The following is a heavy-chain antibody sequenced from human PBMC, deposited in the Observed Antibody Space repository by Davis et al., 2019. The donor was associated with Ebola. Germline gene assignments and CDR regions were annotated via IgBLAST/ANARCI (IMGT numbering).Heavy chain of an antibody. Sequence: GGSLRLSCAASGFTVSSNYMSWVRQAPGKGLEWVSVTYSGGSTYYADSVKGRFTISRDNSKNTLYLQMNSLRAEDTAVYYCARDGSAPDSFYYYGMDVWGQGTTVTVSS. CDR1: GFTVSSNY. D-gene: IGHD6-25*01. J-gene: IGHJ6*02. CDR2: TYSGGST. CDR3: ARDGSAPDSFYYYGMDV. V-gene: IGHV3-66*01.